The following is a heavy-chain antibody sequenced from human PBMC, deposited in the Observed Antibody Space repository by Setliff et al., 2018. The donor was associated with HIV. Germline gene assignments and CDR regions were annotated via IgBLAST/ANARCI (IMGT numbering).Heavy chain of an antibody. Sequence: SQTLSLTCTVSGGSITSGSYSWTWIRQPAGKGLEWIGHVASSGNIDYNPSLKSRVTVSADTSKNQFSLKLTSVTTADTATYYCSRGPPFDRWGRGTLVTVSS. CDR2: VASSGNI. V-gene: IGHV4-61*09. CDR3: SRGPPFDR. J-gene: IGHJ2*01. CDR1: GGSITSGSYS.